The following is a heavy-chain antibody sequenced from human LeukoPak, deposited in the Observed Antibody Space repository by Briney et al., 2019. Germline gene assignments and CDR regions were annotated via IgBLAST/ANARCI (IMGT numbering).Heavy chain of an antibody. V-gene: IGHV4-61*01. J-gene: IGHJ4*02. Sequence: SETLSLTCTVSGGSVSSGTYYWSWIRQPPGKGLEWIGYIYYSGSTNYNPSLKSRVTISVDTSKNQFSLKLSSVTAADTAVYYCARHVESSSSDLNFDYWGQGTLVTVSS. CDR2: IYYSGST. D-gene: IGHD6-13*01. CDR1: GGSVSSGTYY. CDR3: ARHVESSSSDLNFDY.